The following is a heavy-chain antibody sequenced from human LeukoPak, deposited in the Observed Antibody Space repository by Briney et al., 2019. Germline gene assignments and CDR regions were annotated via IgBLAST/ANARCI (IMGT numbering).Heavy chain of an antibody. Sequence: GGSLRLSCAASGFTFSDYYMSWIRQAPGKGLEWVSYISSSGCTIYYADSVKGRFTISRDNAKNSLYLQMNSLRAEDTAVYYCARQSYYYDSSGHYVYYFDYWGQGTLVTVSS. CDR2: ISSSGCTI. CDR1: GFTFSDYY. J-gene: IGHJ4*02. V-gene: IGHV3-11*01. CDR3: ARQSYYYDSSGHYVYYFDY. D-gene: IGHD3-22*01.